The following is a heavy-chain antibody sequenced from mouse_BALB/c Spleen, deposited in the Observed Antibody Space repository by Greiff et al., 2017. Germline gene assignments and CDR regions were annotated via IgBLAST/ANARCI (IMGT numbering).Heavy chain of an antibody. D-gene: IGHD2-5*01. J-gene: IGHJ4*01. V-gene: IGHV5-17*02. CDR1: GFTFSSFG. Sequence: EVKLVESGGGLVQPGGSRKLSCAASGFTFSSFGMHWVRQAPEKGLEWVAYISSGSSTIYYADTVKGRFTISRDNPKNTLFLQMTSLRSEDTAMYYCARRSNYYAMDDWGQGTSVTVSS. CDR3: ARRSNYYAMDD. CDR2: ISSGSSTI.